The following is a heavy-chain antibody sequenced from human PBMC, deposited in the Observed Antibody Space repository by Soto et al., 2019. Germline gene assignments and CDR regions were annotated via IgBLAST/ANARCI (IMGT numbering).Heavy chain of an antibody. V-gene: IGHV3-30-3*01. D-gene: IGHD6-13*01. CDR2: ISYDGSNK. J-gene: IGHJ4*02. Sequence: PVGSLRLSCAASGSTFGSYAMHWVRQAPGKGLEWVAVISYDGSNKYYADSVKGRFTISRDNSKNTLYLQMNSLRAEDTAVYYCARDRGGYSSSWYGYWGQGTLVTVSS. CDR3: ARDRGGYSSSWYGY. CDR1: GSTFGSYA.